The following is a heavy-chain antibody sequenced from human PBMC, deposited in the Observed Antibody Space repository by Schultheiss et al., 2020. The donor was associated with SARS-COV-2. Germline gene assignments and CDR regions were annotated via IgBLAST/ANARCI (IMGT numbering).Heavy chain of an antibody. CDR3: AKSQYQLLWGYYYGMDV. Sequence: SETLSLTCTVSGGSISSGSYYWNWIRQPAGKGLEWVGRIYTSGSTNYNPSLKSRVTISVDTSKNQFSLKLNFVTAADTAVYYCAKSQYQLLWGYYYGMDVWGQGTTVTVSS. CDR1: GGSISSGSYY. J-gene: IGHJ6*02. D-gene: IGHD2-2*01. V-gene: IGHV4-61*02. CDR2: IYTSGST.